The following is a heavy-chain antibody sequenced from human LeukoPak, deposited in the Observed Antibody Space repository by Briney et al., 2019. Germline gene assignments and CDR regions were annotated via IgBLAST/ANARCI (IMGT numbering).Heavy chain of an antibody. V-gene: IGHV4-34*01. CDR2: INHSGST. Sequence: PSETLSLTCAVYGGSFSGYYWSWIRQPPGKGLEWIGGINHSGSTNYNPSLKSRVTISVDTSKNQFSLKLSSVTAADTAVYYCARGRWTIYWGQGTLVTVSS. D-gene: IGHD3/OR15-3a*01. J-gene: IGHJ4*02. CDR3: ARGRWTIY. CDR1: GGSFSGYY.